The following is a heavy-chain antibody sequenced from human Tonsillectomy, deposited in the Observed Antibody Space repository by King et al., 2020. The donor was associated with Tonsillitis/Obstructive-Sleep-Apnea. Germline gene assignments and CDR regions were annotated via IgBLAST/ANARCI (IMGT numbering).Heavy chain of an antibody. CDR1: GFIFSSYR. V-gene: IGHV3-48*02. CDR2: ISSCRKTI. D-gene: IGHD2-15*01. Sequence: VQLVESGGGLVQPGGSLRLSCAASGFIFSSYRLNWVRPAPGKGLDGVAYISSCRKTIYYADSVKGRFTISRDNAKNSLYLQMNSLRDEDAAVYYCARDIGFHQYWGQGTLVTVSS. CDR3: ARDIGFHQY. J-gene: IGHJ4*02.